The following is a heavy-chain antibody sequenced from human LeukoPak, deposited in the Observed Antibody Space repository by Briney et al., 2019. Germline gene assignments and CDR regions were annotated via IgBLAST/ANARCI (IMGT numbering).Heavy chain of an antibody. CDR1: GFTFTNGW. CDR3: ITSMARGLTIFSLGY. V-gene: IGHV3-15*01. D-gene: IGHD3-10*01. Sequence: KSGGSLRLSCAASGFTFTNGWMSWVRQTPGKGLEWVGRIKSKTDGGTTDYAAPVKGRFSISRDDSKSTLYLQMNSLKPEDTAVYYCITSMARGLTIFSLGYWGQGTLVTVSS. CDR2: IKSKTDGGTT. J-gene: IGHJ4*02.